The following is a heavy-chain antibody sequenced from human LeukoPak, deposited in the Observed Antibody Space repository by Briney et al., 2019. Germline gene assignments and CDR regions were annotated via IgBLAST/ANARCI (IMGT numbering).Heavy chain of an antibody. V-gene: IGHV1-2*02. J-gene: IGHJ1*01. CDR3: ARVGRRGYCSSTSSYTAYFQH. CDR1: GYTFTGYY. Sequence: ASVKVSCKASGYTFTGYYMHWVRQAPGQGLEWMGWINPNSGGTNYAQKFQGRVTMTRDTSISTAYMELSRLRSDDTAVYYCARVGRRGYCSSTSSYTAYFQHWGQGTLVTVSS. D-gene: IGHD2-2*02. CDR2: INPNSGGT.